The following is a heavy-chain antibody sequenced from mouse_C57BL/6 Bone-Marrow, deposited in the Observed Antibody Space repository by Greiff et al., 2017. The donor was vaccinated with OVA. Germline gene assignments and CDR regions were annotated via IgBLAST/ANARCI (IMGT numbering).Heavy chain of an antibody. CDR1: GFTFSDYG. D-gene: IGHD2-5*01. J-gene: IGHJ4*01. CDR2: ISNLAYSI. Sequence: EVKLVESGGGLVQPGGSLKLSCAASGFTFSDYGMAWVRQAPRKGPEWVAFISNLAYSIYYADTVTGRFTISRENAKNTLYLEMSSLRSEDTAMYYCARHGYYSNYGGYAMDYWGQGTSVTVSS. V-gene: IGHV5-15*01. CDR3: ARHGYYSNYGGYAMDY.